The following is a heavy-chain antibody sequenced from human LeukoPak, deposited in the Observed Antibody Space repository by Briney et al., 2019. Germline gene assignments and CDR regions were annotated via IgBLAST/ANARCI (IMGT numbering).Heavy chain of an antibody. Sequence: GGSLRLSCAASGFTFSTYAMSWVRQDPGKGLAWVSTISGSRVYTYYADSVKGRLTISRDNSKNTLFLQMNSLRAEDTAVYYCAKTDCDILTGYYSYYYYYMDVWGKGTTVTVSS. V-gene: IGHV3-23*01. CDR1: GFTFSTYA. CDR3: AKTDCDILTGYYSYYYYYMDV. J-gene: IGHJ6*03. CDR2: ISGSRVYT. D-gene: IGHD3-9*01.